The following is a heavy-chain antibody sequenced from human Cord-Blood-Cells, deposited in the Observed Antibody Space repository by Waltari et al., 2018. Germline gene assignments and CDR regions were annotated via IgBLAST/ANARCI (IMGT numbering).Heavy chain of an antibody. D-gene: IGHD5-18*01. V-gene: IGHV4-38-2*02. J-gene: IGHJ4*02. CDR1: GYSISSGYY. CDR3: ARGGGYSYGYYFDY. CDR2: IYHSGNP. Sequence: QVQLQESGPGLVKPSETLSLTCTVSGYSISSGYYWGWIRQPPGKGLEWIGSIYHSGNPYYNPALKRRVTISGDTSKNQFSLKLSSVTAADTAVYYCARGGGYSYGYYFDYWGQGTLVTVSS.